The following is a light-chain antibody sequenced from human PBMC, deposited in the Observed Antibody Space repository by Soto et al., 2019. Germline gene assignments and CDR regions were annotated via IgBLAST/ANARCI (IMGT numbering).Light chain of an antibody. Sequence: LTQPASVSGCPGHPVNSFCTGTCNKFISYNRVAWYQQHLDTAPNLIVYDASNRPSVVPDRFSESKSGNTNALTISGLQAADEADYYYSLYTRENTKVFGTGSQGPLL. CDR3: SLYTRENTKV. V-gene: IGLV2-18*01. CDR1: CNKFISYNR. CDR2: DAS. J-gene: IGLJ1*01.